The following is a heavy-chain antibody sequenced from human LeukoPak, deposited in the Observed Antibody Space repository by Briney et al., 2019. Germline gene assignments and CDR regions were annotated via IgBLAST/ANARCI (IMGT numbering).Heavy chain of an antibody. J-gene: IGHJ5*02. CDR1: GGSISSSSFY. V-gene: IGHV4-39*01. CDR3: ARAYYGDYCNWFDP. Sequence: SETLSLTCTVSGGSISSSSFYWGWIRQPPGQGLEWFGSIYYSGSTYYNPSLKSRVTISVNTSKNQFSLKLSSVTAADTAVYFCARAYYGDYCNWFDPWGQGTLVTVSA. D-gene: IGHD4-17*01. CDR2: IYYSGST.